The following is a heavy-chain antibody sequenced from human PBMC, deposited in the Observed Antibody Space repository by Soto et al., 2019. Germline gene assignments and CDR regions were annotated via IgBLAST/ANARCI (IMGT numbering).Heavy chain of an antibody. CDR1: GFTFSSYG. V-gene: IGHV3-30*18. CDR2: ISYDGSNK. J-gene: IGHJ4*02. D-gene: IGHD1-1*01. CDR3: AKDIEKDWNDVVDY. Sequence: VQLVESGGGVVQPGRSLRLSCAASGFTFSSYGMHWVRQAPGKGLEWVAVISYDGSNKYYADSVKGRFTISRDNSKNTLYLQMNSLRAEDTAVYYCAKDIEKDWNDVVDYWGQGTLVTVSS.